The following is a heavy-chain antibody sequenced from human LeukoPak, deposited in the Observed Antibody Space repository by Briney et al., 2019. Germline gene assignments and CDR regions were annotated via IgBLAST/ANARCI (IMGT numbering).Heavy chain of an antibody. Sequence: ASVKVSCEASGYTFTGYYMHWVRQAPEQGLEWMGWINPNSGGTNYAQKFQGRVTMTRDTSISTAYMELSRLRSDDTAVYYCARDRRRVLLWFGETGYFDYWGQGTLVTASS. V-gene: IGHV1-2*02. CDR3: ARDRRRVLLWFGETGYFDY. J-gene: IGHJ4*02. CDR2: INPNSGGT. D-gene: IGHD3-10*01. CDR1: GYTFTGYY.